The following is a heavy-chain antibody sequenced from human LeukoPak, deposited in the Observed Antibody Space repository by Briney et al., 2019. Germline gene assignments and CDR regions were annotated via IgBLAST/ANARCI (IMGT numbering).Heavy chain of an antibody. D-gene: IGHD3-22*01. CDR2: ISSSGSTI. CDR3: AREYYDSSGYGAFDI. CDR1: GFTFSDYY. J-gene: IGHJ3*02. Sequence: GGSLRLSCAASGFTFSDYYMSWIRQAPGKGLEWVSYISSSGSTIYYADSVKGRFTISRDNAKNSLYLQMNSLRAGDTAVYYCAREYYDSSGYGAFDIWGQGTMVTVSS. V-gene: IGHV3-11*04.